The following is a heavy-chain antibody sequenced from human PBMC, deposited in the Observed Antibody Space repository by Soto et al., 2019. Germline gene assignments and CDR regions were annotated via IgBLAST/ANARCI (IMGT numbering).Heavy chain of an antibody. D-gene: IGHD3-3*01. Sequence: SVKVSCKASGGTFSSYAISWVRQAPGQGLESMGGIIPIFGTANYAQKFQGRVTITADKSTSTAYMELSSLRSEDTAVYYCARDRNFWSGYSGMDVWGQGTTVTVS. CDR2: IIPIFGTA. CDR3: ARDRNFWSGYSGMDV. CDR1: GGTFSSYA. J-gene: IGHJ6*02. V-gene: IGHV1-69*06.